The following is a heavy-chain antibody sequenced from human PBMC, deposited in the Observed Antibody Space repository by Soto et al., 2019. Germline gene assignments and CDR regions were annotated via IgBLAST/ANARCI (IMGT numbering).Heavy chain of an antibody. V-gene: IGHV3-64D*06. Sequence: GGSLRLSCSASGFTFSSYAMHWVRQAPGKGLEYVSAISSNGGSTYYADSVKGRFTISRDNSKNTLYLQMSSLRAEDTAVYYCVKDRTGEEVSPTYWGQGTLVTVSS. CDR2: ISSNGGST. CDR3: VKDRTGEEVSPTY. J-gene: IGHJ4*02. CDR1: GFTFSSYA. D-gene: IGHD7-27*01.